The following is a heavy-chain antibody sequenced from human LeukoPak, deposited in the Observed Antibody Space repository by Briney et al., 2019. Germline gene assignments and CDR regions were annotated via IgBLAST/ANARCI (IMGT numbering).Heavy chain of an antibody. CDR1: GGSFSDYY. CDR3: ARGVSGSMIVVVPNDLHFDY. CDR2: INHSGRT. J-gene: IGHJ4*02. V-gene: IGHV4-34*01. D-gene: IGHD3-22*01. Sequence: SEPLSLTCAVYGGSFSDYYWSWIRQPPGKGLEWIGEINHSGRTNYNPSLKSRVTISVDTSKNQFSLKLSSVTAADTAVYYCARGVSGSMIVVVPNDLHFDYWGQGTLVTVSS.